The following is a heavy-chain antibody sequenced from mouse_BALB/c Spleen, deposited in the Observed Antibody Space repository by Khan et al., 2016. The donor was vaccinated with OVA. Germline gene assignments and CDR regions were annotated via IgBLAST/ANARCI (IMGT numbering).Heavy chain of an antibody. CDR2: INTYTGEP. V-gene: IGHV9-1*02. CDR1: GFTFTNYG. CDR3: ARAASYWYFNE. J-gene: IGHJ1*03. Sequence: QMQLVQSGPELKKPGETVKIACKASGFTFTNYGMNWVKQAPGKGLKWMGWINTYTGEPTYTDYFKGRIAFTLETSANSAYVQINNLTNEDVATYFCARAASYWYFNEWGTGTTDTVSS.